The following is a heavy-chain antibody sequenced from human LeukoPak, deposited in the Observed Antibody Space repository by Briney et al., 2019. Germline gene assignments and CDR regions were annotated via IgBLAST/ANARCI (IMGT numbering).Heavy chain of an antibody. CDR1: GFTFSSYA. CDR3: AKLTTS. V-gene: IGHV3-23*01. Sequence: HPGGPLRLSCAASGFTFSSYAMSWVRQAPGKGLEWVSGLSGSGGSPYYADSVKGRFTISRDNSNNNLYLQMNSLRAEDTAVYYCAKLTTSWGQGTLVTVSS. CDR2: LSGSGGSP. D-gene: IGHD4-11*01. J-gene: IGHJ4*02.